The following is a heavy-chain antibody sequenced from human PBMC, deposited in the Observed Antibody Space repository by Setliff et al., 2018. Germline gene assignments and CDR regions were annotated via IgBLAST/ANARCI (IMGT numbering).Heavy chain of an antibody. V-gene: IGHV1-69*05. J-gene: IGHJ4*02. CDR1: GYTFTSYG. CDR2: IIPIFGTA. D-gene: IGHD6-19*01. Sequence: SVKVSCKASGYTFTSYGISWVRQAPGQGLEWMGWIIPIFGTANYAQKFQGRVTITTDESTSTAYMELSSLRSEDTAVYYCARAQVAVAGTIFDYWGQGTLVTVSS. CDR3: ARAQVAVAGTIFDY.